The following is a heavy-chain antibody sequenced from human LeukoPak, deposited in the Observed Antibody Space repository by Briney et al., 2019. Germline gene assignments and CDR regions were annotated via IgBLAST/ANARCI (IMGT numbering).Heavy chain of an antibody. CDR3: TRHDTVIRGWFDP. CDR2: ISSSSNTI. J-gene: IGHJ5*02. D-gene: IGHD4-11*01. V-gene: IGHV3-48*02. CDR1: GFTFSSYS. Sequence: GGSLRLSCAASGFTFSSYSMNWVRQAPGKGLEWLSYISSSSNTIYYADSVKGRFTISRDNAKDSLYLQMNSLRDEDTAVYYCTRHDTVIRGWFDPWGQGTRVTASS.